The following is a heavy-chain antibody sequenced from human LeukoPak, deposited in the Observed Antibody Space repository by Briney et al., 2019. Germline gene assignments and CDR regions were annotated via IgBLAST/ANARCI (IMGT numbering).Heavy chain of an antibody. CDR1: GGSISSGDYY. V-gene: IGHV4-30-4*01. D-gene: IGHD4-17*01. Sequence: SETLSLTCTVSGGSISSGDYYWSWIRQPPGKGLEWIGYIYYSGSTYYNPSLKSRVTISVDTSKNQFSLKLSSVTAADTAVYYCARDPTVTTSLAFDIWGQGTMVTVSS. CDR3: ARDPTVTTSLAFDI. CDR2: IYYSGST. J-gene: IGHJ3*02.